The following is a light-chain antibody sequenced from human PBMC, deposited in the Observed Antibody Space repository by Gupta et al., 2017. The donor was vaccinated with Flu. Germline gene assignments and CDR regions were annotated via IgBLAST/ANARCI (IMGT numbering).Light chain of an antibody. CDR3: GTWDSSLSV. CDR1: SSNIGKNY. Sequence: SVLTQPTPVPEAPGQEVPISCSGTSSNIGKNYVSGDQQLPGTAPKLLIYDNNKRPPGIPDRFSGSKSGTSATLGITGLQTGDEADYYCGTWDSSLSVFGGGTKLTVL. CDR2: DNN. J-gene: IGLJ3*02. V-gene: IGLV1-51*01.